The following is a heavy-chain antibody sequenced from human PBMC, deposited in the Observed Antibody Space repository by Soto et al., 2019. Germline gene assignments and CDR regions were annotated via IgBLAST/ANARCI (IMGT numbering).Heavy chain of an antibody. V-gene: IGHV3-74*01. D-gene: IGHD2-8*01. Sequence: EVELVASGGGLVQPGGSLRLPCAASGFTFNIYWLHWVRQAPGKGLVWVSKINGGGGSTTYADGVKGRFTISRDNAKNTLYLQLNDRRVEDTAVYFCARDVQYQMALWGQGTLVTVSS. J-gene: IGHJ4*02. CDR3: ARDVQYQMAL. CDR1: GFTFNIYW. CDR2: INGGGGST.